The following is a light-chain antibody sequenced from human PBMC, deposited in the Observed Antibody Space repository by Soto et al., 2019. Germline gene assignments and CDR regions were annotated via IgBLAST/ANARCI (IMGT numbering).Light chain of an antibody. CDR3: QQYNWWPWT. CDR2: GS. V-gene: IGKV3-15*01. CDR1: QSISSD. Sequence: EIVMTQSPATLSVSPWERATLSFRASQSISSDLAWYQQKPGQAPRLLIYGSTRATGIPARFSGSGSGTEFTLTISSLQSEDSALYYCQQYNWWPWTFGQGTKVDIK. J-gene: IGKJ1*01.